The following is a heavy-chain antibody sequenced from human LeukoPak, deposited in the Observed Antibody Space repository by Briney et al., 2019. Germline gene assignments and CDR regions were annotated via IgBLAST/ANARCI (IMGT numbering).Heavy chain of an antibody. CDR2: INYSGNT. V-gene: IGHV4-34*01. J-gene: IGHJ4*02. Sequence: PSETLSLTCAVYGGSFSGYYWSWIRQPPGKGLEWIGSINYSGNTYYNPSLKSRVTTSVDTSKNQFSLKLSSVTAADTAVYNCARYVVSGSGKYYFDYSGQGTLVTVSS. CDR1: GGSFSGYY. D-gene: IGHD3-10*01. CDR3: ARYVVSGSGKYYFDY.